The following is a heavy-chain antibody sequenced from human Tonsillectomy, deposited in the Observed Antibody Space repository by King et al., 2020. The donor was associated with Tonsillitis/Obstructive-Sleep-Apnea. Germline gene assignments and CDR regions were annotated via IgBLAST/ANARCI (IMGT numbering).Heavy chain of an antibody. V-gene: IGHV3-7*01. CDR2: MKQDGGEI. D-gene: IGHD1-26*01. J-gene: IGHJ4*02. Sequence: VQLVESGGGLVQPGGSLRLSCAASGFTFSTYWMSWVRQTPGKGLEWVANMKQDGGEIYYVDSVKGRFTISRDNAKKSLYLQMNSLRVEDTAVYYCARDKVAGDTKFDYWGQGTLVTVSS. CDR3: ARDKVAGDTKFDY. CDR1: GFTFSTYW.